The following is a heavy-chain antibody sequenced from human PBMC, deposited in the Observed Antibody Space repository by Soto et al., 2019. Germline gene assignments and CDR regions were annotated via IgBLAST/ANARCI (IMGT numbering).Heavy chain of an antibody. Sequence: QEQLVESGGGVVQPGRSLRLSCAASGFTFRTYAMHWVRQAPGKGLEWVAVISSDGRKEFYVDYVKGRFTISRDNSKNTLYLQMNSPRTDDTAIYYCARDNGGYWGQGTLVTVSS. CDR1: GFTFRTYA. D-gene: IGHD2-8*01. CDR2: ISSDGRKE. J-gene: IGHJ4*02. V-gene: IGHV3-30*04. CDR3: ARDNGGY.